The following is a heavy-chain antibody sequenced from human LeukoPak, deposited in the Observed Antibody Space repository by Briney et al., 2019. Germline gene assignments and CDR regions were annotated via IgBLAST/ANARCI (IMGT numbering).Heavy chain of an antibody. J-gene: IGHJ4*02. V-gene: IGHV2-5*02. CDR3: AHILYSSGSYYFDY. CDR1: GFSLSTRGVG. D-gene: IGHD6-19*01. Sequence: SGPTLVNPTQTLTLTCTFSGFSLSTRGVGVGWIRQPPGKALEWLALVYWDHDKRYSPSLKSRLTITKDTSKTQVVLTLTNMDPVDTATYYCAHILYSSGSYYFDYWGRGTLVTVSS. CDR2: VYWDHDK.